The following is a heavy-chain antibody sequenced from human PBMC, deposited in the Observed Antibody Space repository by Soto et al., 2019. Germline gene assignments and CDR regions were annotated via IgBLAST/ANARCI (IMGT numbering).Heavy chain of an antibody. CDR2: IYYSGST. J-gene: IGHJ2*01. CDR1: GGSISSGGYY. D-gene: IGHD2-2*01. V-gene: IGHV4-31*03. Sequence: QVQLQESGPGLVKPSQTLSLTCTVSGGSISSGGYYWSWIRQHPGKGLEWIGYIYYSGSTYYNPSLKSRVTISVDTSKNQFFLKLSSVTAADTAVYYCASSSTRAYWYFDLWGRGTLVTVSS. CDR3: ASSSTRAYWYFDL.